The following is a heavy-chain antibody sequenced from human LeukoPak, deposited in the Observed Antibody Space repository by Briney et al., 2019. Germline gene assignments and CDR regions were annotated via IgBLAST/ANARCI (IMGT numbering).Heavy chain of an antibody. J-gene: IGHJ5*02. Sequence: GGSLRLSCAASGITFSSLWMSWFLQAPGKGLEWVSYISSSGSTIYYADSVKGRFTISRDNAKNSLYLQMNSLRAEDTAVYYCASVPEGWFDPWGQGTLVTVSS. CDR3: ASVPEGWFDP. CDR1: GITFSSLW. D-gene: IGHD2-2*01. V-gene: IGHV3-11*01. CDR2: ISSSGSTI.